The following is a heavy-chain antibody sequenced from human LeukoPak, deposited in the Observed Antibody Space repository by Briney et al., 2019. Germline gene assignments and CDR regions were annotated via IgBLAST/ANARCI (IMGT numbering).Heavy chain of an antibody. Sequence: GGSPRLSCAASGFTFSSYAMSWVRQAPGKGLEWVLTISGSGGSTYYADSVKGRFTISRDNSKNTLYLQMDSLRAEDTAVYCCAKGAVTTFRDTFDIWGQGTMVTVSS. CDR3: AKGAVTTFRDTFDI. CDR2: ISGSGGST. D-gene: IGHD4-17*01. CDR1: GFTFSSYA. V-gene: IGHV3-23*01. J-gene: IGHJ3*02.